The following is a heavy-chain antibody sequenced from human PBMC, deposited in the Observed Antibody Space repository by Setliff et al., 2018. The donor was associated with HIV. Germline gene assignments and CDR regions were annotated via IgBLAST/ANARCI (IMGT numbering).Heavy chain of an antibody. CDR3: ARRTFGSGRFDP. CDR1: GDSMTSGSFY. Sequence: PSETLSLTCTVSGDSMTSGSFYWSWVRQPAGKGLERIGQVHSTLSTNYNPSLKSRLSISADTSKNQFSLNLRFVTAADTALYYCARRTFGSGRFDPWGQGTPVTVSS. V-gene: IGHV4-61*09. J-gene: IGHJ5*02. D-gene: IGHD6-19*01. CDR2: VHSTLST.